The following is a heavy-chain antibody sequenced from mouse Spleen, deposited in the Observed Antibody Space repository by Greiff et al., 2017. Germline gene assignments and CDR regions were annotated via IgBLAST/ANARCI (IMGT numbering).Heavy chain of an antibody. V-gene: IGHV1-50*01. D-gene: IGHD4-1*01. J-gene: IGHJ2*01. Sequence: QVQLQQPGAELVKPGASVKLSCKASGYTFTSYWMQWVKQRPGLGLEWIGEIDPSDSYTNYNQKFKGKATLTVDTSSSTAYMQLSSLTSEDSAVYYCARRGANWYYFDYWGQGTTLTVSS. CDR1: GYTFTSYW. CDR2: IDPSDSYT. CDR3: ARRGANWYYFDY.